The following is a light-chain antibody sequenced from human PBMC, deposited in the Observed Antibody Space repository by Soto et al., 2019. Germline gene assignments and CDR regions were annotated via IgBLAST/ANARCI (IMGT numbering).Light chain of an antibody. CDR1: QTFVSTY. J-gene: IGKJ4*01. CDR2: DAS. CDR3: HYYGGSPT. V-gene: IGKV3-20*01. Sequence: ELVLTQSPGTLSSSPGHRATLSCRASQTFVSTYLAWYQQKPGQAPRLLIYDASNRATGIPDRFSGSGSGPDFTLTISRLEPEDFAVYYCHYYGGSPTFGGGTKVEV.